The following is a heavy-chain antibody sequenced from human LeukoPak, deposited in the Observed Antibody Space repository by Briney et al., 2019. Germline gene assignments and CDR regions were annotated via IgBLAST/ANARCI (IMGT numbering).Heavy chain of an antibody. J-gene: IGHJ4*02. D-gene: IGHD1-26*01. CDR1: GFTFSTSA. CDR3: AGSGSYFYY. Sequence: QPGGSLRLSCAASGFTFSTSAMHWVRQAPGKGLEWVTFISFDGNSEFYADSVKGRFSISRDNSKNTLYLQMNSLRTEDTAVYYCAGSGSYFYYWGQGTLVTVSS. V-gene: IGHV3-30-3*01. CDR2: ISFDGNSE.